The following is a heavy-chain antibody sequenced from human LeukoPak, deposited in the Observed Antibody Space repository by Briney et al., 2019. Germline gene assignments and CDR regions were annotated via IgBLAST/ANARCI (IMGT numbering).Heavy chain of an antibody. Sequence: SETLSPTCTVSGYSISSGYYWGWIRQPPGKGLEWIGSIYHSGSTYYNPSLKSRVTISVDTSKNQFSLKLSSVTAADTAVYYCANLGGATTDDALDYWGQGTLVTVSS. V-gene: IGHV4-38-2*02. D-gene: IGHD1-26*01. J-gene: IGHJ4*02. CDR2: IYHSGST. CDR1: GYSISSGYY. CDR3: ANLGGATTDDALDY.